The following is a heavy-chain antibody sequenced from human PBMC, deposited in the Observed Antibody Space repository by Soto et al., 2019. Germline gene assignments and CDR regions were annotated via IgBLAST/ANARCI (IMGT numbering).Heavy chain of an antibody. CDR1: GFTFSTYS. Sequence: EVQLVESGGGLVQPGGSLRVSCAASGFTFSTYSMNWVRQAPGKGLEWVSYISSGSSPIYYADSVKGRFTISRDNAKNSLYLQMNSLRAEDTAVYYCARGASYGMDGWGQGTTVTVSS. J-gene: IGHJ6*02. V-gene: IGHV3-48*01. CDR2: ISSGSSPI. CDR3: ARGASYGMDG.